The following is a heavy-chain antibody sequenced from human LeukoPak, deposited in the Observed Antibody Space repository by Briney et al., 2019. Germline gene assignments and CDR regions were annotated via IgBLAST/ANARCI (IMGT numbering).Heavy chain of an antibody. V-gene: IGHV3-21*04. CDR2: ISSSSSYI. D-gene: IGHD5-24*01. CDR1: GFTFSSYE. CDR3: AKDDRRLQYND. Sequence: GGSLRLSCAASGFTFSSYEMNWVRQAPGKGLEWVSSISSSSSYIYYADSVKGRFTISRDNAKNSLYLQINSLRAEDTAVYYCAKDDRRLQYNDWGQGTLVTVSS. J-gene: IGHJ4*02.